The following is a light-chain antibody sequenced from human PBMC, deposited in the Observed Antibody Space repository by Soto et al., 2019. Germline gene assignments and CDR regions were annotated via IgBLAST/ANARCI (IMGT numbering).Light chain of an antibody. J-gene: IGLJ3*02. CDR2: RNN. V-gene: IGLV1-47*01. Sequence: QSVLTQPPSASGTPGQRVTISCSGSSSNIGSEYVVWYQHLPGTAPKLLIYRNNQRPSGVPDRFAGSKSGTSASLAISGLRSEDEADYYGAARDDSLSGHWVFGGGTKLTVL. CDR3: AARDDSLSGHWV. CDR1: SSNIGSEY.